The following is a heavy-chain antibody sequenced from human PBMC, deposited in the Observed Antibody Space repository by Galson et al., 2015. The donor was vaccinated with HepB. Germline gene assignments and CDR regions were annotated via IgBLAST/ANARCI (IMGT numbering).Heavy chain of an antibody. CDR2: FDPEDGET. CDR1: GYTLTELS. V-gene: IGHV1-24*01. D-gene: IGHD3-22*01. J-gene: IGHJ4*02. Sequence: SVKVSCKVSGYTLTELSMHWVRQAPGKGLEWMGGFDPEDGETIYAQKFQGRVTMTEDTSTDTAYMELSSLRSEDTAVYYCATVPYYYDSSGYYRQFDYWGQGTLVTVSS. CDR3: ATVPYYYDSSGYYRQFDY.